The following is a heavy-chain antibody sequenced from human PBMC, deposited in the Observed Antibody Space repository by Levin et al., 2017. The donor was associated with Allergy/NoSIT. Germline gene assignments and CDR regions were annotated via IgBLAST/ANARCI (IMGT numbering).Heavy chain of an antibody. CDR2: IYYSGST. Sequence: SQTLSLTCTVSGGSISSSSYYWGWIRQPPGKGLEWIGSIYYSGSTYYNPSLKSRVTISVDTSKNQFSLKLSSVTAADTAVYYCARHGGQTKFIDYWGQGTLVTVSS. CDR3: ARHGGQTKFIDY. V-gene: IGHV4-39*01. CDR1: GGSISSSSYY. J-gene: IGHJ4*02. D-gene: IGHD2-15*01.